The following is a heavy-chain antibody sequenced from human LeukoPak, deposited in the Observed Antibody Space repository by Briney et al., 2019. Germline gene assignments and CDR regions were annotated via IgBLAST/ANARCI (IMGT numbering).Heavy chain of an antibody. D-gene: IGHD3-10*01. CDR2: IIPIFGTA. Sequence: ASVKVSCKASGYTFTSYGISWVRQAPGQGLEWMGGIIPIFGTANYAQKFQGRVTITADESTSTAYMELSSLRSEDTAVYYCARAGRFTMVRGVTWYYFDYWGQGTLVTVSS. J-gene: IGHJ4*02. V-gene: IGHV1-69*13. CDR1: GYTFTSYG. CDR3: ARAGRFTMVRGVTWYYFDY.